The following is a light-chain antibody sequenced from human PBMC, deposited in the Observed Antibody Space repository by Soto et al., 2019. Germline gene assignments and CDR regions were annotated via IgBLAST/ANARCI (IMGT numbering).Light chain of an antibody. CDR2: GDI. V-gene: IGLV1-40*01. Sequence: QSVLTQPPSVSGAPGQRVSISCTGTSSNIGAGYDVHWYQHLPGTAPKLLIFGDINRPSGVHDRFAGSKSGTSASLAITGLHAEDEAGSDCQSYDRSLSISVFGGGTKLTVL. CDR1: SSNIGAGYD. CDR3: QSYDRSLSISV. J-gene: IGLJ2*01.